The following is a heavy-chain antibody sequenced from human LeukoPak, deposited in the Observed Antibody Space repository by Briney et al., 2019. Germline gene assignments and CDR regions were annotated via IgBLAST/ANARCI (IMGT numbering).Heavy chain of an antibody. Sequence: GESLKISCKASGYSFTDYWIGWVRQMPGKGLEWMGILYPGDSDTRYSPSSQGQVTITADKSITTAYLQWSSLKASDTAIYFCARHSLGGTPGPLDYWGQGALVTVSS. J-gene: IGHJ4*02. CDR3: ARHSLGGTPGPLDY. CDR2: LYPGDSDT. D-gene: IGHD1-1*01. V-gene: IGHV5-51*01. CDR1: GYSFTDYW.